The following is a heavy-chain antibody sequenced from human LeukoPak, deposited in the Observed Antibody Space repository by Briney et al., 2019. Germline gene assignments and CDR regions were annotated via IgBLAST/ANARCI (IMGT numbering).Heavy chain of an antibody. CDR1: GGSIYSYY. D-gene: IGHD2-2*01. CDR3: ARFQSSSSWDYYYGLDV. J-gene: IGHJ6*02. Sequence: SETLSLTCTVSGGSIYSYYWSWIRQPPGKGLEGIGYIYNSGSTNYNPSLKSRVTISVDTSKNQVSLKLSSVTAADTAVYYCARFQSSSSWDYYYGLDVWSQGTTVTVSS. V-gene: IGHV4-59*01. CDR2: IYNSGST.